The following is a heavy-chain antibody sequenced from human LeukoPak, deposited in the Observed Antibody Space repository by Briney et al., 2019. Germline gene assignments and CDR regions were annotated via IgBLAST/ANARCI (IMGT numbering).Heavy chain of an antibody. Sequence: TSETLSLTCTVSGGPISSGGYYWSWIRQPPGKGLEWIGYIYHSGSTYYNPSLKSRVTISVDRSKNQFSLKLSSVTAADTAVYYCARLSHWFDPWGQGTLVTVSS. J-gene: IGHJ5*02. CDR1: GGPISSGGYY. CDR3: ARLSHWFDP. V-gene: IGHV4-30-2*01. CDR2: IYHSGST.